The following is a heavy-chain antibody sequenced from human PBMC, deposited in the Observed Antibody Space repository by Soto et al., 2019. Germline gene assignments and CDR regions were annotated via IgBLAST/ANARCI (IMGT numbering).Heavy chain of an antibody. V-gene: IGHV3-66*01. CDR3: ARGDGDYGRRLDP. J-gene: IGHJ5*02. CDR1: GFTVSTNY. CDR2: IYDGGST. Sequence: EVQLVESGGGLVQPGGSLRISCVASGFTVSTNYVSWVRQAPGKGLEWVSIIYDGGSTYYADSVKGRFTISRDNSTNTVYLQMNSLRGVDTAVYYCARGDGDYGRRLDPWGQGTLVTVSS. D-gene: IGHD4-17*01.